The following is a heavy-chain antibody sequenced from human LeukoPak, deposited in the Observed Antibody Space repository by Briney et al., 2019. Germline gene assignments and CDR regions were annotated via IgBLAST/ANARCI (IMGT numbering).Heavy chain of an antibody. CDR3: ARMGLSSHDAFDI. J-gene: IGHJ3*02. Sequence: SETLSLTCTVSGGSISSYYWSWIRQPPGKGLERIGYIYYSGSTNYNPSLKSRVTISVDTSKNQFSLKLSSVTAADTAVYYCARMGLSSHDAFDIWGQGTMVTVSS. CDR1: GGSISSYY. V-gene: IGHV4-59*01. D-gene: IGHD6-6*01. CDR2: IYYSGST.